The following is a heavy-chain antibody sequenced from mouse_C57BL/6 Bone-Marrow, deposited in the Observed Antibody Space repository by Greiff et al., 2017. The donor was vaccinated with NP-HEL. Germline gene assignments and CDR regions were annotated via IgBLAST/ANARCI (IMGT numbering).Heavy chain of an antibody. CDR2: IYPGDGDT. D-gene: IGHD1-1*01. Sequence: QVQLQQSGPELVKPGASVKISCKASGYAFSSSWMNWVKQRPGKGLEWIGRIYPGDGDTNYNGKFKGKATLTADKSSSTAYMQLSSLTSEDSAVYFCARSANYYGSSWYFDVGGTGTTVTVSA. CDR3: ARSANYYGSSWYFDV. V-gene: IGHV1-82*01. J-gene: IGHJ1*03. CDR1: GYAFSSSW.